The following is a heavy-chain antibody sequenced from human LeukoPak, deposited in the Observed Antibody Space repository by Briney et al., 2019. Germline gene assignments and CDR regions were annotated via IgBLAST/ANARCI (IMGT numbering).Heavy chain of an antibody. J-gene: IGHJ4*02. CDR3: AKPGKRRVVTITDFDY. CDR2: ISHDGSNK. Sequence: GGSLRLSCAASGFTFSYYGMHWVRQAPGRGLEWVAVISHDGSNKYYADSVKGRSTISRDNSKNTLYLQMNSLRPEDTSVYYCAKPGKRRVVTITDFDYWGQGTLVTVSS. V-gene: IGHV3-30*18. D-gene: IGHD3-22*01. CDR1: GFTFSYYG.